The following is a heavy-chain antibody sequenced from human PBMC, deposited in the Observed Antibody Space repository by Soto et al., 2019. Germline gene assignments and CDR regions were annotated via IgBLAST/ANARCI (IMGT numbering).Heavy chain of an antibody. D-gene: IGHD2-2*01. CDR3: ARERYCSSTSCFRNDAFDI. V-gene: IGHV1-2*04. J-gene: IGHJ3*02. CDR1: GYTFTGYY. CDR2: INPNSGGT. Sequence: VKVSCKASGYTFTGYYMHWVRQAPGQGLEWMGWINPNSGGTNYAQKFQGWVTMTRDTSISTAYMELSRLRSDDTAVYYCARERYCSSTSCFRNDAFDIWGQGTMVTVSS.